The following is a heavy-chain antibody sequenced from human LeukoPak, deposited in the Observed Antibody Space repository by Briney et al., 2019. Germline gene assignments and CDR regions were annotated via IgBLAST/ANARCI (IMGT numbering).Heavy chain of an antibody. Sequence: GASVTVSCTASGYTFTSYYMHWVRQAPGQGLEWMGIINPSGGSTSYAQKFQGRVTMTRDMSTSTVYMELSSLRSEDTAVYYCARESWHNAFDIWGQGTMVTVSS. CDR3: ARESWHNAFDI. CDR1: GYTFTSYY. D-gene: IGHD6-13*01. V-gene: IGHV1-46*01. CDR2: INPSGGST. J-gene: IGHJ3*02.